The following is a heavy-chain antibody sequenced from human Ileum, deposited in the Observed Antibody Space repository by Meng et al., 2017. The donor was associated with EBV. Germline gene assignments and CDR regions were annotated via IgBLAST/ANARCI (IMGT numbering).Heavy chain of an antibody. CDR1: GGSISRSSYY. V-gene: IGHV4-39*01. D-gene: IGHD2-2*01. Sequence: LQLPESVPGLVKPSETLSLTCTVSGGSISRSSYYWGWIRQPPGKGLEWIGSIYYSGSTYYNPSLKSRVTISVDTSKNQFSLKLSSVTAADTAVYYCARSIVVVPAAIYYWGQGTLVTVSS. CDR3: ARSIVVVPAAIYY. J-gene: IGHJ4*02. CDR2: IYYSGST.